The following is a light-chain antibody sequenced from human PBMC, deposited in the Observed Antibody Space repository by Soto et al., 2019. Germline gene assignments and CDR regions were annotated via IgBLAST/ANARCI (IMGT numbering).Light chain of an antibody. J-gene: IGKJ1*01. CDR3: QQYNSYWT. Sequence: DIQTTQSPSTLSASVGDRVTITFRASQSISSWLAWYQQKPGKAPKLLIYDASSLESGVPSRFSGSGSGTEFTLTISSLQPDDFATYYCQQYNSYWTFGQGTKVDIK. CDR2: DAS. CDR1: QSISSW. V-gene: IGKV1-5*01.